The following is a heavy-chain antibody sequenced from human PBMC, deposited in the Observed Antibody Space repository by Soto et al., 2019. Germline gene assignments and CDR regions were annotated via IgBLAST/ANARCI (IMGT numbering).Heavy chain of an antibody. CDR2: MYYTGVT. CDR1: GGSVRSGNHF. J-gene: IGHJ6*02. V-gene: IGHV4-61*01. CDR3: ARGGEPLGYYGLDV. Sequence: SETLSLTCSVSGGSVRSGNHFWNWIRQPPGRGLEWLGYMYYTGVTNYNPSLKSRVSMSVDTSKDQFSLNLTSLTAADTAVYYCARGGEPLGYYGLDVWGQGTTATVSS.